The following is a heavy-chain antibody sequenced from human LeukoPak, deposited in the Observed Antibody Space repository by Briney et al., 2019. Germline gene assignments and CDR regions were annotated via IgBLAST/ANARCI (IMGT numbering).Heavy chain of an antibody. CDR1: GVSISSYY. Sequence: SETLSLTCTVSGVSISSYYWSWIRQPAGKGLEWIGRIYSSGSTNYDPSLKSRVTMSVDTSKNQFSLKLGSVTAADTAVYYCAREVPAAALAYYFYYRDVWGKGTTVTVSS. D-gene: IGHD6-13*01. CDR2: IYSSGST. CDR3: AREVPAAALAYYFYYRDV. V-gene: IGHV4-4*07. J-gene: IGHJ6*03.